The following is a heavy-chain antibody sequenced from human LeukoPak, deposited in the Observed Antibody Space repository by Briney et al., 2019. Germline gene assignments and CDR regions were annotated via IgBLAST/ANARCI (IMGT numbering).Heavy chain of an antibody. Sequence: ASVKVSCKASGYTFTGYYMHWVRQAPGQGLEWMGWINPNSGGTNYALKFQGRVTMTRDTSISTAYMELSRLRSDDTAVYYCARGEGAEPRYYYYYMDVWGKGTTVTVSS. V-gene: IGHV1-2*02. J-gene: IGHJ6*03. CDR3: ARGEGAEPRYYYYYMDV. D-gene: IGHD4/OR15-4a*01. CDR2: INPNSGGT. CDR1: GYTFTGYY.